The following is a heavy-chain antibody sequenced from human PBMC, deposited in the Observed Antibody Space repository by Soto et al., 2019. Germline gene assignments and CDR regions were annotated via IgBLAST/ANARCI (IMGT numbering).Heavy chain of an antibody. CDR2: IYWDDDK. D-gene: IGHD6-13*01. Sequence: QITLKESGPTLVQPTQTLTLTCTFSGFSLSTSGVGVGWIRQPPGKALEWLALIYWDDDKRYSPSLNSMLTITRDTSKNQVVLTMTNMDPVKTVTYYCAHRRIIAAAGTGGSFGYWGQGTLVTVPS. CDR1: GFSLSTSGVG. J-gene: IGHJ4*02. V-gene: IGHV2-5*02. CDR3: AHRRIIAAAGTGGSFGY.